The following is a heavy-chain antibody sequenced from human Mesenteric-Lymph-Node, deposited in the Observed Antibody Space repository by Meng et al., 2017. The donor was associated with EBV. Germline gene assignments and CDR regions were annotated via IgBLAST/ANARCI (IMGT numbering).Heavy chain of an antibody. D-gene: IGHD3-3*01. V-gene: IGHV4-34*01. J-gene: IGHJ4*02. CDR2: ITHSGST. CDR3: GRAPGTLDSWSPYHGPIDY. Sequence: QVQIYRGGAGLLKPLETLSLTCDVFGGPFSGYCWTWIRQSPGKGLEWIGEITHSGSTKNNPSLRSRVTLSVDTSKKSFSLTLTSVTAADTAVYYCGRAPGTLDSWSPYHGPIDYWGQGTLVTGSS. CDR1: GGPFSGYC.